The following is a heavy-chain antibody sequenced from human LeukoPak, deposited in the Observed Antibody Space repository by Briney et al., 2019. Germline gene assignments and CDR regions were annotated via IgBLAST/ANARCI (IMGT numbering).Heavy chain of an antibody. V-gene: IGHV3-30*02. Sequence: PGGSLRLSCVASGFSFSNYGTHWVRQAPDKGREWVTFMQYDGSVEFYADSVKGRFTISRDNAKNSLYLQMNSLRAEDTAVYYCARCPWPPHFEIWGQGTMVTVSS. CDR3: ARCPWPPHFEI. J-gene: IGHJ3*02. CDR1: GFSFSNYG. CDR2: MQYDGSVE.